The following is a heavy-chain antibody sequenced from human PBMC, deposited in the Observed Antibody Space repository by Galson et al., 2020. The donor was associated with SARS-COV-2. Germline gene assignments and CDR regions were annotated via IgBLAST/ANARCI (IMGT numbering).Heavy chain of an antibody. Sequence: ASVKVSCKASGYTFTDYYIHWVRQAPGQGLEWLGWINPKSGGTNYAQKFEGRVTMNRDTSITTAYMDLSRLRADDTAVYYCARLRYYDVLAGYIVDVWGQGTMVTVSS. CDR3: ARLRYYDVLAGYIVDV. CDR1: GYTFTDYY. D-gene: IGHD3-9*01. J-gene: IGHJ6*02. V-gene: IGHV1-2*02. CDR2: INPKSGGT.